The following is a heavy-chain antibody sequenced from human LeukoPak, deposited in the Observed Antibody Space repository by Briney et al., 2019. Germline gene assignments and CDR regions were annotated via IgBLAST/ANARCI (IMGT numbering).Heavy chain of an antibody. V-gene: IGHV3-11*01. CDR2: ISISGTTT. J-gene: IGHJ4*02. CDR1: GFTFSDYY. CDR3: AKDLGSSWYGSLFF. Sequence: GGSLRLSCAASGFTFSDYYMTWIRQTPGKGLEWVSYISISGTTTFYVDSVKGRFTISRDNAKNSLYLQMNSLRAEDTALYYCAKDLGSSWYGSLFFWGQGTLVTVSS. D-gene: IGHD6-13*01.